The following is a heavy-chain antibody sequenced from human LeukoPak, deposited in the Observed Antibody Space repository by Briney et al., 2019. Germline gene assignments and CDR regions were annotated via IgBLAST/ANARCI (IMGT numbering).Heavy chain of an antibody. V-gene: IGHV4-59*01. J-gene: IGHJ4*02. CDR2: VFSTVST. D-gene: IGHD2-2*01. CDR1: GGSITNYY. Sequence: KTSETLSLTCTVSGGSITNYYWSWIRQPPGKGLEWIGYVFSTVSTNYNPSLKSRVTISVDTSKNQFSLKLSSVTAADTAVYYCAGDCSSTSGYRTGDYWGQGTLVTVSS. CDR3: AGDCSSTSGYRTGDY.